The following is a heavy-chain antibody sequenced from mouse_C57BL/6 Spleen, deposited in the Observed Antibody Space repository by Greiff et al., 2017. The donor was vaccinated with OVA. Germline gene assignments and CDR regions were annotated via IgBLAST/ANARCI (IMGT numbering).Heavy chain of an antibody. D-gene: IGHD2-4*01. CDR1: GFSLTSYG. V-gene: IGHV2-2*01. Sequence: VQLKESGPGLVQPSQSLSITCTVSGFSLTSYGVHWVRQSPGKGLEWLGVIWSGGSTDYNAAFISRLSISTDTSKSQVFCKMNSLQADDTAIDYCARGLRRGFDVWGTGTTVTVSA. J-gene: IGHJ1*03. CDR3: ARGLRRGFDV. CDR2: IWSGGST.